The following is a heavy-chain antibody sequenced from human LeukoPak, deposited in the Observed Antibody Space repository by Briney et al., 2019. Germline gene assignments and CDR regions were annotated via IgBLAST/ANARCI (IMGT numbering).Heavy chain of an antibody. J-gene: IGHJ4*02. Sequence: GGSLRLSCAASGFTFSDYYMSWIRQAPGKGLEWVSYISSSGSTIYYADSVKGRFTISRDNAKNSLYLQMNSLRAEDTAVYYCAKDLVANYYDSSGYYYANPTGFDYWGQGTLVTVSS. CDR1: GFTFSDYY. CDR3: AKDLVANYYDSSGYYYANPTGFDY. V-gene: IGHV3-11*01. D-gene: IGHD3-22*01. CDR2: ISSSGSTI.